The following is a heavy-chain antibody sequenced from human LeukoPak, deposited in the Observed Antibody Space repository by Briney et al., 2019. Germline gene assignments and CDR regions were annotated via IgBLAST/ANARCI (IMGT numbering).Heavy chain of an antibody. CDR1: GGSFSGYY. D-gene: IGHD5-18*01. J-gene: IGHJ4*02. CDR3: AREKMRRYSYGYAH. CDR2: FNHSGST. Sequence: PSETLSLTCAVYGGSFSGYYWSCIRQPPGKGLEWIGEFNHSGSTNYNSSLKSRVTISVDTSKNQFSLKVSSVTAADTAVYYCAREKMRRYSYGYAHWGQGTLVTVSS. V-gene: IGHV4-34*01.